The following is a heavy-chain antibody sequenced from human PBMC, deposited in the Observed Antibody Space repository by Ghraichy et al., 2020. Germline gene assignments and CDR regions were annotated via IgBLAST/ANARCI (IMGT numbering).Heavy chain of an antibody. CDR2: INHSGST. CDR3: ARGRRRLPIYYYYYMDV. Sequence: SETLSLTCAVYGGSFSGYYWSWIRQPPGKGLEWIGEINHSGSTNYNPSLKSRVTISVDTSKNQFSLKLSSVTAADTAVYYCARGRRRLPIYYYYYMDVWGKGTTVTVSS. V-gene: IGHV4-34*01. D-gene: IGHD2-21*02. J-gene: IGHJ6*03. CDR1: GGSFSGYY.